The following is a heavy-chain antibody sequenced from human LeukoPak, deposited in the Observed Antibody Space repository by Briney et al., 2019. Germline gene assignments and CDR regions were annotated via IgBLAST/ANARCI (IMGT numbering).Heavy chain of an antibody. V-gene: IGHV1-46*01. J-gene: IGHJ4*02. Sequence: GASVTVSCKASGYTFTSYYMHWVRQAPGQGLEWMGIINPSGGSTSYAQKFQGRVTMTRDTSTSTVYMELSSLRSEDTAVYYCARSTPVEMATLGGTPFDYWGQGTLVTVSS. CDR3: ARSTPVEMATLGGTPFDY. CDR2: INPSGGST. D-gene: IGHD5-24*01. CDR1: GYTFTSYY.